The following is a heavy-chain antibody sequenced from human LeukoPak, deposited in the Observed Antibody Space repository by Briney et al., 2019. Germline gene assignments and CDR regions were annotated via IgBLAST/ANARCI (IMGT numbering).Heavy chain of an antibody. J-gene: IGHJ4*02. CDR1: GYSISSGYY. CDR2: IYHSGST. CDR3: ARELGYCSGGSCQPDYFDY. V-gene: IGHV4-38-2*02. D-gene: IGHD2-15*01. Sequence: SETLSLTCAVSGYSISSGYYWGWIRQPPGKGLEWIGSIYHSGSTYYNPPLKSRVTISVDTSKNQFSLKLSSVTAADTAVYYCARELGYCSGGSCQPDYFDYWGQGTLVTVSS.